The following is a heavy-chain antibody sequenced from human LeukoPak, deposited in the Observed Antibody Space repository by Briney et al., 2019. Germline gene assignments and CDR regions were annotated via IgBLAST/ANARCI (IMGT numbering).Heavy chain of an antibody. CDR3: ARDPYNGAYSEGYYYYFMDV. CDR1: GFTFSSYG. CDR2: ISYDGSNK. V-gene: IGHV3-30*03. D-gene: IGHD1-1*01. Sequence: GGSLRLSCAASGFTFSSYGMHWVRQAPGKGLEWVALISYDGSNKYYADSVKGRFTISRDNAKNSLYLQMNSLRVEDTAVYYCARDPYNGAYSEGYYYYFMDVWGKGTTVTVSS. J-gene: IGHJ6*03.